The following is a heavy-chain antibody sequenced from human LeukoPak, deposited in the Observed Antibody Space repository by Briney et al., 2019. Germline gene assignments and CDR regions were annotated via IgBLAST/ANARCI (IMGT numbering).Heavy chain of an antibody. CDR3: ARQAYCSGTSCYPFDY. J-gene: IGHJ4*02. Sequence: SETLSLTCTVSGGSISSYYWSWVRQPPGKGLEWIGHIYDTGNTNYNPSLESRVTISVDTSKNQFSLKLDSVTAADTAVYYCARQAYCSGTSCYPFDYWGQGTLVTVSS. CDR1: GGSISSYY. V-gene: IGHV4-59*08. CDR2: IYDTGNT. D-gene: IGHD2-2*01.